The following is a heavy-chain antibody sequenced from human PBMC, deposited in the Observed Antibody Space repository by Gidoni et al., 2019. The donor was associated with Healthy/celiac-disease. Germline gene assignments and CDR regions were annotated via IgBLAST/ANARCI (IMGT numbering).Heavy chain of an antibody. CDR3: ARNYDYDRRGYVGDLFDY. Sequence: QVQLVASAGGVVQPGRSLRLSCAASGFTFSSYAMHWVRPAPGQGREWVAVISYDGSNKYYEDSVKGRVTISRDNSKNTLYLKMNQVLRAEETAVYYCARNYDYDRRGYVGDLFDYWGQGTLVTVSS. J-gene: IGHJ4*02. D-gene: IGHD3-22*01. CDR1: GFTFSSYA. V-gene: IGHV3-30-3*01. CDR2: ISYDGSNK.